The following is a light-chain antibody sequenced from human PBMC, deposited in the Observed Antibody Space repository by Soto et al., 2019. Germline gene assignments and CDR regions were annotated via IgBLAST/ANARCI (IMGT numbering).Light chain of an antibody. CDR2: GNS. V-gene: IGLV1-40*01. CDR1: SSNIGSNT. J-gene: IGLJ1*01. Sequence: QSVLSQPPSASGTPGQRVTISCSGSSSNIGSNTVNWYQQFPGAAPKLLIYGNSNRPSGVPDRFSGSKSGTSASLAITGLQAEDEADYYCQSYDSSLSGYVFGTGTKVTVL. CDR3: QSYDSSLSGYV.